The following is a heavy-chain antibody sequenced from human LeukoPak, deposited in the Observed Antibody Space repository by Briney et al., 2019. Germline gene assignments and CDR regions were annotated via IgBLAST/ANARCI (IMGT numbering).Heavy chain of an antibody. V-gene: IGHV4-39*01. CDR3: AKRNGYRLIDY. D-gene: IGHD5-24*01. J-gene: IGHJ4*02. CDR1: GASISSSNYY. Sequence: SETLSLTCAVSGASISSSNYYWGWVRQSPGNGLEWIGNIYSMGNTYYNASLKSRFTRYIDTAKNQFFLKLSSVTAADTAMYYCAKRNGYRLIDYWGQGPLVTVSS. CDR2: IYSMGNT.